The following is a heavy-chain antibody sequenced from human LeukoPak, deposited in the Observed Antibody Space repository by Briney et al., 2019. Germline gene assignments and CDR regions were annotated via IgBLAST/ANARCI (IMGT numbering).Heavy chain of an antibody. Sequence: PGGSLRLSCAASGFTFSSYSMNWVRQAPGKGLEWVSSISSSSSYIYYADSVKGRFTISRGNAKNSLYLQMNSLRAEDTAVYYCARAPYGITFGPGDYWGQGTLVTVSS. CDR2: ISSSSSYI. V-gene: IGHV3-21*01. CDR1: GFTFSSYS. J-gene: IGHJ4*02. CDR3: ARAPYGITFGPGDY. D-gene: IGHD3-16*01.